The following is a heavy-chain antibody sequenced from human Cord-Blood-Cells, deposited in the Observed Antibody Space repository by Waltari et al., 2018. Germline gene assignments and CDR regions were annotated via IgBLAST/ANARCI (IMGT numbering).Heavy chain of an antibody. CDR2: ISYDGSNK. CDR3: ARDNPARTTIDY. V-gene: IGHV3-30-3*01. J-gene: IGHJ4*02. D-gene: IGHD4-4*01. CDR1: GFTFRSYA. Sequence: QVQLVESGGGVVQPGRSLRLSCAASGFTFRSYAMHWVRQAPGKGLVWVAVISYDGSNKYYADSVKGRFTISRDNSKNTLYLQMNSLRAEDTAVYYCARDNPARTTIDYWGQGTLVTVSS.